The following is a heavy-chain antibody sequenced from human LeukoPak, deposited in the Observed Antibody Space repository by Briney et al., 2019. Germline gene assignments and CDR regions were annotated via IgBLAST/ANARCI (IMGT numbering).Heavy chain of an antibody. Sequence: SETLSLTCTVSGYSISSGYYWGRIRQPPGKGLEWFGSIYHSGSTYYNPSLKSRVTISVDTSKNQFSLKLSYVTAADTAVYYCASRGYSGYDYDYYYYYMDVWGKGTTVTVSS. D-gene: IGHD5-12*01. CDR1: GYSISSGYY. V-gene: IGHV4-38-2*02. J-gene: IGHJ6*03. CDR3: ASRGYSGYDYDYYYYYMDV. CDR2: IYHSGST.